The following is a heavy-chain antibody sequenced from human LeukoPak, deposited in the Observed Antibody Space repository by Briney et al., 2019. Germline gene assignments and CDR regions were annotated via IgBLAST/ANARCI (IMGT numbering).Heavy chain of an antibody. J-gene: IGHJ4*02. CDR1: GGTFSSYA. D-gene: IGHD3-10*01. CDR3: ARGVTTIWFGDF. V-gene: IGHV1-2*02. Sequence: GASVKVSCKASGGTFSSYAISWVRQAPGQGLEWMGWINPNSGGTNYAQKFQGRVTMTRDTSISTAYMELSRLRSDDTAVYYCARGVTTIWFGDFWGQGTLVTVSS. CDR2: INPNSGGT.